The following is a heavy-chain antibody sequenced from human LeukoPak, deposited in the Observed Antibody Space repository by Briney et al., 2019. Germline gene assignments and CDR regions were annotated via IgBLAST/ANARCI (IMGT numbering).Heavy chain of an antibody. V-gene: IGHV4-34*01. CDR1: GGSFSGYY. J-gene: IGHJ4*02. Sequence: PSETLSLTCAVYGGSFSGYYWSWIRQPPGKGLEWIGEINHSGSTNYNPSLKSRVTISVDTSKNQFSLKLSSVTAADTAVYYCARGINPDCSSTSCRPYYFDYWGQGTLVTVSS. CDR3: ARGINPDCSSTSCRPYYFDY. D-gene: IGHD2-2*01. CDR2: INHSGST.